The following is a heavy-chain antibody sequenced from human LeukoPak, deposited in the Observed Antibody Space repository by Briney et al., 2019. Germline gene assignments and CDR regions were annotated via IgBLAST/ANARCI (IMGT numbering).Heavy chain of an antibody. Sequence: SETLSLTCTVSGGSISAYYWSWIRQPPGKGLEWIGYIYRSGSTNTNPSLKSRVTISVDAPENQFSLKLSSVTAADTAVYYCARHSHYYGSGSFYRDYFDYWGQGTLVTVSS. D-gene: IGHD3-10*01. CDR2: IYRSGST. CDR1: GGSISAYY. V-gene: IGHV4-59*08. J-gene: IGHJ4*02. CDR3: ARHSHYYGSGSFYRDYFDY.